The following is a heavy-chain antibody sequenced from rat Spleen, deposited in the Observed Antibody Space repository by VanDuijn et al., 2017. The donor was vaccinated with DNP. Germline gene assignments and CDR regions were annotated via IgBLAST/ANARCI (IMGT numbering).Heavy chain of an antibody. CDR2: ISPGGGNT. J-gene: IGHJ3*01. V-gene: IGHV5S14*01. CDR3: ARLSSSYDGNPFDL. D-gene: IGHD1-12*02. Sequence: EVQLVESGGGLVQPGRSLKLSCAASGFTFSNYDMAWGRQTPTKGLKWVASISPGGGNTYYRDSVKGRCTISSDNEKNTQYLQMDSLRSEDTATYYCARLSSSYDGNPFDLWGQGTLVTVSS. CDR1: GFTFSNYD.